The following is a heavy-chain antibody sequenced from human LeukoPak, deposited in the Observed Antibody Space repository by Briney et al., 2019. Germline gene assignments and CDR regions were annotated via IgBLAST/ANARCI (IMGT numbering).Heavy chain of an antibody. CDR2: ISAYNGNT. Sequence: ASVKVSCKASGYTFTSYGISWVRQAPGQGLEWMGWISAYNGNTNYAQKLQGRVTMTTDTSTSTAYMELRSLRSDDTAVYYCARDRGGGYYDSSGYYWANWGQGTLVTVSS. CDR3: ARDRGGGYYDSSGYYWAN. J-gene: IGHJ4*02. V-gene: IGHV1-18*01. CDR1: GYTFTSYG. D-gene: IGHD3-22*01.